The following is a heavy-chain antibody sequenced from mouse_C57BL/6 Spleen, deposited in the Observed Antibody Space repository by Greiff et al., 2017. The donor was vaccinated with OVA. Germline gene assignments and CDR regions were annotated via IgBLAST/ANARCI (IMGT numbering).Heavy chain of an antibody. Sequence: EVMLVESGGGLVKPGGSLKLSCAASGFTFSDYGMHWVRQAPEKGLEWVAYISSGSSTIYYADTVKGRFTISRDNAKNTLFLQMTSLRSEDTAMYYCAREEDYYYGSYAMDYWGQGTSVTVSS. J-gene: IGHJ4*01. V-gene: IGHV5-17*01. CDR1: GFTFSDYG. CDR2: ISSGSSTI. D-gene: IGHD1-1*01. CDR3: AREEDYYYGSYAMDY.